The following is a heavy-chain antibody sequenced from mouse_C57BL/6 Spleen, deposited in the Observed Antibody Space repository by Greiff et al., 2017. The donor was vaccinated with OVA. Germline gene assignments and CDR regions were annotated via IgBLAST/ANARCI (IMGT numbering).Heavy chain of an antibody. J-gene: IGHJ1*03. CDR1: GYTFTSYW. Sequence: QVQLQQPGAELVKPGASVKMSCKASGYTFTSYWITWVKQRPGQGLEWIGDIYPGSGSTNYNEKFKSKATLTVDTSSSTAYMQLSSLTSEDSAVYCCARSPAYYSNYDWYGDVWGTGTTVTVSS. V-gene: IGHV1-55*01. D-gene: IGHD2-5*01. CDR2: IYPGSGST. CDR3: ARSPAYYSNYDWYGDV.